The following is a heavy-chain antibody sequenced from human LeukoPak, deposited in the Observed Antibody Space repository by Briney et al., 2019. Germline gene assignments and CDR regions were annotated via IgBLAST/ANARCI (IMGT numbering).Heavy chain of an antibody. CDR3: ARSANYFDTSGQDY. CDR2: IYSGGST. J-gene: IGHJ4*02. CDR1: GFXVSSNY. V-gene: IGHV3-53*01. Sequence: GGSLRLSCAASGFXVSSNYMSWVRQAPGKGLEWVSVIYSGGSTYYADSVKGRFTISRDNSKNTLYLQMNSLRAEDTAVYYCARSANYFDTSGQDYWGQGTLVTVSS. D-gene: IGHD3-22*01.